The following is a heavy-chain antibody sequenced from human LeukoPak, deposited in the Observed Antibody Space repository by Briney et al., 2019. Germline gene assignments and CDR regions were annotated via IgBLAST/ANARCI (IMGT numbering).Heavy chain of an antibody. CDR2: INHSGST. V-gene: IGHV4-34*01. CDR3: ARGRYGEDPGYYYYYGMDV. D-gene: IGHD3-10*01. J-gene: IGHJ6*02. Sequence: PSETLSLTCAVYGGSFSGYYWSWIRQPPGKGLEWIGEINHSGSTNYNPSLKSRVTISVDTSKNQFSLKLSSVTAADTAVYYCARGRYGEDPGYYYYYGMDVWGRGTTVTVSS. CDR1: GGSFSGYY.